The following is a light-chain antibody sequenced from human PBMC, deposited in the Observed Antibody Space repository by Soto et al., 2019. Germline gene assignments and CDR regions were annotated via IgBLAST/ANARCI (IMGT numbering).Light chain of an antibody. J-gene: IGKJ1*01. CDR1: QSVSSYY. CDR3: QQYGSSGT. V-gene: IGKV3-20*01. CDR2: GAS. Sequence: VVMTQSPATLSVSPGERATLSCRASQSVSSYYLAWYQQKPGQAPRLLIYGASNRATGIPDRFSGSGSGTDFTLTISRLEPEDFAVYYCQQYGSSGTFGQGTKVDI.